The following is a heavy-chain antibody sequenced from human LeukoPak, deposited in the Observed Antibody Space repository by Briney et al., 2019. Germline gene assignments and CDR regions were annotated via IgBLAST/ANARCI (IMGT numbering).Heavy chain of an antibody. J-gene: IGHJ4*02. CDR3: AKDPTPYCSSTSCYEPVDY. CDR2: IYSGGST. V-gene: IGHV3-53*01. CDR1: GFTVSNNF. Sequence: GGSLRLSCAASGFTVSNNFMSWVRQAPGKGLEWVSVIYSGGSTNYADSVKGRFTISRDNSKNTLYLQMNSLRAEDTAVYYCAKDPTPYCSSTSCYEPVDYWGQGTLVTVSS. D-gene: IGHD2-2*01.